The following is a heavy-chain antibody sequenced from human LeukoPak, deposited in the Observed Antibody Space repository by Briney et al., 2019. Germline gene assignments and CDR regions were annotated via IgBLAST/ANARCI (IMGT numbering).Heavy chain of an antibody. D-gene: IGHD2-15*01. CDR2: INPSGDST. CDR1: GYTFISYY. CDR3: ARVGARSGDYFDY. J-gene: IGHJ4*02. V-gene: IGHV1-46*01. Sequence: VASVKVSCKASGYTFISYYMHWVRQAPGQGLEWMGIINPSGDSTSYAQKFQGRVTMTRDMSTSTVYMELSSLRSEDTAVYYCARVGARSGDYFDYWGQGTLVTVSS.